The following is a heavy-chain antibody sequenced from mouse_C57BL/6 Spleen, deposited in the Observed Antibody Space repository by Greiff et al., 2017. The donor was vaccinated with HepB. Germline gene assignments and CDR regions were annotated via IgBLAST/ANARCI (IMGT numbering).Heavy chain of an antibody. D-gene: IGHD2-3*01. V-gene: IGHV3-6*01. Sequence: DVKLQESGPGLVKPSQSLSLACSVTGYSITSGYYWNWIRQFPGNKLEWMGYISYDGSNNYNPSLKNRISITRDTSKNQFFLKLNSVTTEDTATYYCAREGRWPMDYWGQGTSVTVSS. J-gene: IGHJ4*01. CDR2: ISYDGSN. CDR3: AREGRWPMDY. CDR1: GYSITSGYY.